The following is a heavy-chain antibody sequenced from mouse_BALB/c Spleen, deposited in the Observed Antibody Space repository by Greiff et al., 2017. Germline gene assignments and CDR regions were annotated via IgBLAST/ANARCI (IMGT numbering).Heavy chain of an antibody. J-gene: IGHJ3*01. D-gene: IGHD2-14*01. CDR1: GYSITSDYA. CDR3: AREDRFPWFAY. Sequence: EVKLQESGPGLVKPSQSLSLTCTVTGYSITSDYAWNWIRQFPGNKLEWMGYISYSGSTSYNPSLKSRISITRDTSKNQFFLQLNSVTTEDTATYYCAREDRFPWFAYWGQGTLVTVSA. CDR2: ISYSGST. V-gene: IGHV3-2*02.